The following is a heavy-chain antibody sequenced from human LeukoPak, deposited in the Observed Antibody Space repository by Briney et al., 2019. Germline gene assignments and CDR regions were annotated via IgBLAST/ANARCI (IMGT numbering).Heavy chain of an antibody. V-gene: IGHV3-7*01. CDR3: ARDSGWYRAEY. D-gene: IGHD6-19*01. Sequence: PGGSLRLSCATSGFPFSTSWMTCVRQAPGRGLEWVSSIDREANAKKYVDSVKGRFTISRDNSKNSLYLRMNSLRAEDTAVYYCARDSGWYRAEYWGQGTLVTVSS. CDR1: GFPFSTSW. J-gene: IGHJ4*02. CDR2: IDREANAK.